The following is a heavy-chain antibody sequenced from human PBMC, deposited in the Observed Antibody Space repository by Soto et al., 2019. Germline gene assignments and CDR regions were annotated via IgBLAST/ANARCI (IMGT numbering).Heavy chain of an antibody. J-gene: IGHJ6*02. CDR1: GYTLIELS. CDR3: ATDHQWLGDYYYGMDV. D-gene: IGHD6-19*01. CDR2: FDPESGEA. V-gene: IGHV1-24*01. Sequence: ASVKVSCKVSGYTLIELSMHWVRQAPGKGLEWMARFDPESGEAIYAQKFQGRVTMTEDTSTDTAYMELSSLRSEDTAVYYCATDHQWLGDYYYGMDVWGQGTTVTVSS.